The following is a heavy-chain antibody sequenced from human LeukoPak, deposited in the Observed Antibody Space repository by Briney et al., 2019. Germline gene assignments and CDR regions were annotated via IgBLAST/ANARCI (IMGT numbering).Heavy chain of an antibody. V-gene: IGHV4-59*11. Sequence: SETLSLTCTVSGGSISSHYWSWIRQPPGKGLEWIGYIYYSGSTNYNPSLKSRVTISVDTSKNQFSLKLSSVTAADTAVYYCARAVVIAAVDFWSGYYRSGWFDPWDQGTLVTVSS. D-gene: IGHD3-3*01. CDR1: GGSISSHY. J-gene: IGHJ5*02. CDR2: IYYSGST. CDR3: ARAVVIAAVDFWSGYYRSGWFDP.